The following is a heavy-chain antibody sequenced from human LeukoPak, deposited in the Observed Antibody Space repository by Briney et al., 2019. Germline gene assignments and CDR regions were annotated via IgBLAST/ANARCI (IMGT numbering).Heavy chain of an antibody. J-gene: IGHJ4*02. V-gene: IGHV3-23*01. CDR2: ISGSGGST. CDR3: AKDKGVAAAAYY. D-gene: IGHD6-13*01. Sequence: GGSLRLSCAASGFIFSSYGMHWVRQAPGEGLEWVSAISGSGGSTYYADSVKGRFTISRDNSKNTLYLQMNSLRAEDTAVYYCAKDKGVAAAAYYWGQGTLVTVSS. CDR1: GFIFSSYG.